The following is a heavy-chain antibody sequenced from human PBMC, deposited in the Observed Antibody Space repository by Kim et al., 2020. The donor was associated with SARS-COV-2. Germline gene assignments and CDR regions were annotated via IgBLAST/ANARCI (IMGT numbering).Heavy chain of an antibody. CDR3: AIPGDCSGGSCYSFGY. D-gene: IGHD2-15*01. Sequence: ASVKVSCKASGYTFTSYAMHWVRQAPGQRLEWMGWINAGNGNTKYSQKFQGRVTITRDTSASTAYMELSSLRSEDTAVYYCAIPGDCSGGSCYSFGYWGQGTLVTVSS. V-gene: IGHV1-3*01. J-gene: IGHJ4*02. CDR1: GYTFTSYA. CDR2: INAGNGNT.